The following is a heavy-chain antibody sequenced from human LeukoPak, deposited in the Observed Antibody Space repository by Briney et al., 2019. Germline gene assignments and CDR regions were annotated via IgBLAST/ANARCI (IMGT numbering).Heavy chain of an antibody. J-gene: IGHJ4*02. Sequence: PGGSLRLSCVASGFTFNTYSMNWVRQAPGKGLEWASSISSSSSYIFYADSVKGRFTISRDNAKNSLYLQMSSLRAEDTAVYYCARARIDYWGQGTLVTVSS. CDR3: ARARIDY. CDR2: ISSSSSYI. V-gene: IGHV3-21*01. CDR1: GFTFNTYS. D-gene: IGHD1-14*01.